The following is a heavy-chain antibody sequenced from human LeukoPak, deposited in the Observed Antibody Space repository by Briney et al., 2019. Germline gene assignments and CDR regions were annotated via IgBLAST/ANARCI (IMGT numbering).Heavy chain of an antibody. V-gene: IGHV3-7*03. CDR1: GFTFRSYW. D-gene: IGHD6-13*01. CDR2: IKQDGSET. J-gene: IGHJ4*02. CDR3: AKPQNQQQLVLRPFDY. Sequence: GGSLRLSCAASGFTFRSYWMTWVRQYPGKGLEWVANIKQDGSETYYADSVKGRFTISRDNAKRSLYLQMNSLRAEDTAVYYCAKPQNQQQLVLRPFDYWGQGTLVTVSS.